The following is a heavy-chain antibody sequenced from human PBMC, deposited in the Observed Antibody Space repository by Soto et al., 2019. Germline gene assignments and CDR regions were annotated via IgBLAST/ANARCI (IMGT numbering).Heavy chain of an antibody. V-gene: IGHV3-23*01. CDR3: AKDLPNYGLNYYYYYGMDV. CDR2: ISGSGGST. Sequence: PGGSLRLSCAASGFTFSSYAMSWVRQAPGKGLEWVSAISGSGGSTYYADSVKGRFTISRDNSKNTLYLQMNSLRAEDTAVYYCAKDLPNYGLNYYYYYGMDVWGQGTTVTVSS. CDR1: GFTFSSYA. J-gene: IGHJ6*02. D-gene: IGHD4-17*01.